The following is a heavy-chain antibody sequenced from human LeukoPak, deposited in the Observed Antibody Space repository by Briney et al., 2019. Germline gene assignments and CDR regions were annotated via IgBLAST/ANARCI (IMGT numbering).Heavy chain of an antibody. CDR1: GFTFSGYT. J-gene: IGHJ6*03. CDR2: ISSSSSTI. V-gene: IGHV3-48*01. CDR3: ARGNSYMDV. Sequence: QSGGSLRLSCAASGFTFSGYTMNWVRQAPGKGLGWVSYISSSSSTIYYADSVKGRFTISRDNAKNSLYLQMNSLRAEDTAVYSCARGNSYMDVWGKGTTVTVSS.